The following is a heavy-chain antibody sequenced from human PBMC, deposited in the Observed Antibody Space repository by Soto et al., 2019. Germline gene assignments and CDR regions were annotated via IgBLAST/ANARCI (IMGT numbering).Heavy chain of an antibody. V-gene: IGHV3-53*01. Sequence: RLSCAASGFTLSSYDMNWVRQAPGKGLEWVSVIYSGGSTYYADSVKGRFTTSRDNSKNTLYLQMNSLRAEDTAVYYCAREVGSRNWLGPWGQGTLVTVSS. CDR2: IYSGGST. CDR3: AREVGSRNWLGP. J-gene: IGHJ5*02. CDR1: GFTLSSYD. D-gene: IGHD3-10*01.